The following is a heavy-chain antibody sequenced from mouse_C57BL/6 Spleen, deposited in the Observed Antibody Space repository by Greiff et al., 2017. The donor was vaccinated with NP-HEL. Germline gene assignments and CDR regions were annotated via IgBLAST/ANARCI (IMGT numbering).Heavy chain of an antibody. Sequence: EVKLMESEGGLVQPGSSMKLSCTASGFTFSDYYMAWVRQVPEKGLEWVANINYDGSSTYYLDSLKSRFIISRDNAKNILYLQMSSLKSEDTATYYCAREGLPYAMDYWGQGTSVTVSS. CDR1: GFTFSDYY. CDR2: INYDGSST. J-gene: IGHJ4*01. V-gene: IGHV5-16*01. CDR3: AREGLPYAMDY. D-gene: IGHD3-3*01.